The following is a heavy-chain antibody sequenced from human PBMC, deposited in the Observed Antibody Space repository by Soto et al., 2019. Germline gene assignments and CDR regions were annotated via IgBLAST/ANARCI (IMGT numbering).Heavy chain of an antibody. D-gene: IGHD1-26*01. CDR1: GITFSDLH. Sequence: EVLLQQSGAEAREPGGVVKMSCAVSGITFSDLHMHWVKQAPGKGLEWVGLGEVENDDRLYAEKYRGRLNINTDTSRHTSYMELTSLTSDDTAIYFCAAVRGSLGSLSFDYWGQGTPVTVSA. V-gene: IGHV1-69-2*01. CDR2: GEVENDDR. J-gene: IGHJ4*02. CDR3: AAVRGSLGSLSFDY.